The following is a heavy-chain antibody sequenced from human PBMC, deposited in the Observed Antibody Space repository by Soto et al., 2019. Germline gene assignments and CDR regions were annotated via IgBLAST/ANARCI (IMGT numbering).Heavy chain of an antibody. Sequence: QVQLVQSGADVKKPGASVNISCKASGYTFTSFPIHWVRQVPGHGPEWVGGILPISGTANYAQKYQGRVTITVDKSTSTGYMELNSLTYEDTAVYYCASTGEAPEVDGSGRGDAFDIWGPGTKVTVSS. CDR2: ILPISGTA. V-gene: IGHV1-69*13. D-gene: IGHD1-26*01. CDR1: GYTFTSFP. CDR3: ASTGEAPEVDGSGRGDAFDI. J-gene: IGHJ3*02.